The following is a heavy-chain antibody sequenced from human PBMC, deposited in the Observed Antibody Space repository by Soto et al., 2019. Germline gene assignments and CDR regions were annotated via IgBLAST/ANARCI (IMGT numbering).Heavy chain of an antibody. CDR3: AREMVTTWYYYYYMDV. CDR1: GGSISSYY. V-gene: IGHV4-59*01. J-gene: IGHJ6*03. CDR2: IYYSGST. D-gene: IGHD4-17*01. Sequence: SETLSLTCTVSGGSISSYYWSWIRQPPGKGLEWIGYIYYSGSTNYNPSLKSRVTISVDTSKNQFSLKLNSVTPEDTAVYYCAREMVTTWYYYYYMDVWGKGTTVTVSS.